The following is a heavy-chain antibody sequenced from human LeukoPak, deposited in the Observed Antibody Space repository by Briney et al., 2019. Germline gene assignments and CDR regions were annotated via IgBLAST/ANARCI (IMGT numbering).Heavy chain of an antibody. CDR2: INRDGSDI. J-gene: IGHJ4*02. V-gene: IGHV3-7*01. D-gene: IGHD3-16*01. CDR3: VTDRNRGGSY. Sequence: GGSLRLSCVVSGFTFSDFWISWVRQAPGKGLEWVANINRDGSDIYYVDSVKGRFTISRDNAKNSLYLHMNSLRAEGTAVYYCVTDRNRGGSYWGQGTLVTVSS. CDR1: GFTFSDFW.